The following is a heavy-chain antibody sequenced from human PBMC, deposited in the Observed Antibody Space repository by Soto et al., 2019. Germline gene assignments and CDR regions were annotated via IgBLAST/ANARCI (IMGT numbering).Heavy chain of an antibody. Sequence: QVQLVESGGGVVQPGRSLRLSCAASGFTFSSYGMHWVRQAPGKGLEWVAVISYDGRNKHYADSVKGRFTISRDNSKNTLYLQMNSLRAEETAVYYCAIDSVWVLSIVVVTNYNCYGMDVWGQGTTVTVSS. V-gene: IGHV3-30*03. CDR1: GFTFSSYG. CDR2: ISYDGRNK. D-gene: IGHD3-22*01. J-gene: IGHJ6*02. CDR3: AIDSVWVLSIVVVTNYNCYGMDV.